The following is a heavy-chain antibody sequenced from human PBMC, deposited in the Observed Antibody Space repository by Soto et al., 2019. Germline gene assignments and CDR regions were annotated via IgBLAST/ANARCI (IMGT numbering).Heavy chain of an antibody. Sequence: GGALRLSCAASGVTFINHAMSWVRQAPGKGLEWVSYVSGSGGSRDYTDSVKGRFTISRDNSKDTLYLQMDSLRAEDTAIYYCSKYHFEYCGSDCSPTFLHYWGPATLVTVSS. V-gene: IGHV3-23*01. D-gene: IGHD2-21*02. CDR3: SKYHFEYCGSDCSPTFLHY. CDR2: VSGSGGSR. CDR1: GVTFINHA. J-gene: IGHJ4*02.